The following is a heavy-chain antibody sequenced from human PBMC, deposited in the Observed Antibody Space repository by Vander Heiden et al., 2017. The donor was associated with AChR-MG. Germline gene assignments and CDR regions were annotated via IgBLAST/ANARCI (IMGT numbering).Heavy chain of an antibody. CDR3: ARDPSTSRAMVPEANFDY. D-gene: IGHD5-18*01. CDR1: GFTFSSNG. V-gene: IGHV3-33*01. CDR2: IGYDGSNK. J-gene: IGHJ4*02. Sequence: QVQLVESGGGVVQPGRSLRLSCAASGFTFSSNGMHWVRQAPGKGLEWVAVIGYDGSNKYYADSVKGRFTISRDNSKNTLYLQMNSLRAEDTAVYYCARDPSTSRAMVPEANFDYWGQGTLVTVSS.